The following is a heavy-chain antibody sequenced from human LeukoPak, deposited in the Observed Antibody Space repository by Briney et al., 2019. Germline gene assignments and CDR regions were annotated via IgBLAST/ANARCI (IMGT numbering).Heavy chain of an antibody. CDR1: GYTFTGYY. D-gene: IGHD3-3*01. J-gene: IGHJ6*02. Sequence: ASVKVSCKASGYTFTGYYMHWVRQAPGQGLEWMGWMNPNSGNTGYAQKFQGRVTMTRNTSISTAYTELSSLRSEDTAVYYCASSIFGVVYYYYGMDVWGQGTTVTVSS. V-gene: IGHV1-8*02. CDR3: ASSIFGVVYYYYGMDV. CDR2: MNPNSGNT.